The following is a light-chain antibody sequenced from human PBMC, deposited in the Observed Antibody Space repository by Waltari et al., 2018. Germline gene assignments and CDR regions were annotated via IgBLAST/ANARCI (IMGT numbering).Light chain of an antibody. CDR1: QSLLYSDGKTS. V-gene: IGKV2-29*02. CDR2: DVS. CDR3: MQGLLPPLT. Sequence: IVMTQTPPSLSVTPGQSASISSKSNQSLLYSDGKTSLHWYLQRPGQSPQLLIYDVSSRFAGVPDRINGRGSGTDFTLEISRVEAEDVGVYYCMQGLLPPLTFGGGTKVEIK. J-gene: IGKJ4*01.